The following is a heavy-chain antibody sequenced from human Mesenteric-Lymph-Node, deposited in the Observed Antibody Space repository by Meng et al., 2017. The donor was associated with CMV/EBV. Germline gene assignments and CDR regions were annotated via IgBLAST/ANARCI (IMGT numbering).Heavy chain of an antibody. V-gene: IGHV3-23*01. CDR3: ARDVVEGSVWLGY. D-gene: IGHD2-15*01. Sequence: GESLKISCAASGFTFSSYAMSWVRQAPGKGLEWVSAISATGRSTYYADSVKGRFTISRDNGKNTLYLQMNSLRAEDTAVYFCARDVVEGSVWLGYWGQGTLVTVSS. CDR1: GFTFSSYA. J-gene: IGHJ4*02. CDR2: ISATGRST.